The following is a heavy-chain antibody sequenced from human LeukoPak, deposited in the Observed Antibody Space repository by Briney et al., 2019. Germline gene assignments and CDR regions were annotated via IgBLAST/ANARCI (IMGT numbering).Heavy chain of an antibody. CDR2: IWYDGSDK. Sequence: GRSLRLSCAASGFTFSSYGMHWVRQAPGKGLERVAVIWYDGSDKYYADSVKGRFTISRDNSKSTLYLQMNSLRAEDTAVFYCATGSGSYYSRFDYWGQGTLVTVSS. D-gene: IGHD3-10*01. CDR1: GFTFSSYG. CDR3: ATGSGSYYSRFDY. J-gene: IGHJ4*02. V-gene: IGHV3-33*01.